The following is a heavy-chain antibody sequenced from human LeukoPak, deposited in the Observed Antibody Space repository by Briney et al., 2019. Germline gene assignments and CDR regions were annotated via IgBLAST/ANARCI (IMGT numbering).Heavy chain of an antibody. CDR1: GFTFRNYA. J-gene: IGHJ4*02. D-gene: IGHD2-8*02. CDR2: FTGNGDTT. CDR3: ARSAVDCTASACYDS. Sequence: GGSLRLSCAASGFTFRNYAMTWVRQAPGKGLEWVSVFTGNGDTTYYADSLKGRFTISRDNSRNTLYLQMNSLSAEDTAVYHCARSAVDCTASACYDSWGQGTRVTVSS. V-gene: IGHV3-23*01.